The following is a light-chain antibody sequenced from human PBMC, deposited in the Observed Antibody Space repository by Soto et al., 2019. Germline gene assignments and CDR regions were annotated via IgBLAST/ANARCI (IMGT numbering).Light chain of an antibody. CDR1: QSVSSY. J-gene: IGKJ2*01. Sequence: EIVLTQSPATLSLSPGERATLSCRASQSVSSYLAWYQHKPGQAPRLLIYDASNRATGIPARFSGSGSGTDFTLTISSREPEDCAVYYGQQRSNWPPYTLGPGTMLEI. CDR2: DAS. CDR3: QQRSNWPPYT. V-gene: IGKV3-11*01.